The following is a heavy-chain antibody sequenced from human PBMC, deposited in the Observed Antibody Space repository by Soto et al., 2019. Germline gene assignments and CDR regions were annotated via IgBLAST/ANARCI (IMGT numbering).Heavy chain of an antibody. Sequence: EVQLVESGGGLVQPGRSLRLSCAASGFTFDDYAVHWVRQAPGKGLEWVSGISWNSGSIGYADSVKGRFTISRDNAKNSLYLQMNSLRAEDTALYYCAKDNCSGGSCYRGGLVYWGQGTLVTVSS. D-gene: IGHD2-15*01. CDR2: ISWNSGSI. CDR3: AKDNCSGGSCYRGGLVY. CDR1: GFTFDDYA. J-gene: IGHJ4*02. V-gene: IGHV3-9*01.